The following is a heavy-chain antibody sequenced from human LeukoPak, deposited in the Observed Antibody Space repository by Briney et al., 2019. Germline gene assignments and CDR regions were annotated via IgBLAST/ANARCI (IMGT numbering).Heavy chain of an antibody. CDR1: GFTFISYS. Sequence: SGGSLRLSCAASGFTFISYSMNWVRQAPGKGLEWVSSISSSSSYIYYADSVKGRFTISRDNAKNSLYLQRNSLRAEDTAVYYCARGGVYSSGWYVDYWGQGTLVTVSS. D-gene: IGHD6-19*01. V-gene: IGHV3-21*01. CDR2: ISSSSSYI. CDR3: ARGGVYSSGWYVDY. J-gene: IGHJ4*02.